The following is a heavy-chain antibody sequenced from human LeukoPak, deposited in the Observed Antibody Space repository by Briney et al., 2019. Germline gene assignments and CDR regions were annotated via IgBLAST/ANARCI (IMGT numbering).Heavy chain of an antibody. Sequence: SETLSLTCTVSGGSISSSSYYWGWIRQPPGKGLEWIGSIYYSGSTYYNPSLKSRVTIFVDTSKNQFSLKLSSVTAADTAVYYCAREDIVVVVAAHQYNWFDPWGQGTLVTVSS. V-gene: IGHV4-39*02. J-gene: IGHJ5*02. CDR2: IYYSGST. CDR1: GGSISSSSYY. CDR3: AREDIVVVVAAHQYNWFDP. D-gene: IGHD2-15*01.